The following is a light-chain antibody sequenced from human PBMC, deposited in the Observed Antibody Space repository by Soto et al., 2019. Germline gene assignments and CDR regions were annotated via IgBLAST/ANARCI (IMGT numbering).Light chain of an antibody. J-gene: IGLJ2*01. Sequence: QSVLTQPASVSGSPGQSITISCTGTSSDVGGYNFVSWYHQHPGKAPKLLIYANDDRPSGVPDRFSGSTSGTSASLAITGLQAEDAADYYCQSYDNSLLAYVFGGGTKVTVL. CDR3: QSYDNSLLAYV. V-gene: IGLV2-14*01. CDR2: AND. CDR1: SSDVGGYNF.